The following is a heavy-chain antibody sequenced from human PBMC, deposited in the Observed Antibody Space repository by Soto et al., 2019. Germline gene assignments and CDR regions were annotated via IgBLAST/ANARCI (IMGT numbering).Heavy chain of an antibody. CDR3: TEDILPGGADV. CDR1: AFSSHHHA. V-gene: IGHV3-9*02. D-gene: IGHD3-16*01. J-gene: IGHJ6*02. Sequence: GGSLRLSCVASAFSSHHHAIHWVRQGPGKGLEWVSGIHWNNGATGYADSVKGRFTIFKDNVKNSVYLQMNSLRTDDTAFYYCTEDILPGGADVWRQGTTVTVSS. CDR2: IHWNNGAT.